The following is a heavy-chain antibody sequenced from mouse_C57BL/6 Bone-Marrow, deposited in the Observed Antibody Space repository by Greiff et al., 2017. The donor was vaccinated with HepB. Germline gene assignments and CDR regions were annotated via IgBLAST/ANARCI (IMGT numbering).Heavy chain of an antibody. D-gene: IGHD2-12*01. V-gene: IGHV1-15*01. CDR1: GYTFTDYE. CDR3: TRSGVLYRSFAY. CDR2: IDPETGGT. Sequence: VQLQQSGAELVRPGASVTLSCKASGYTFTDYEMHWVKQTPVHGLEWIGAIDPETGGTAYNQKFKGKAILTADKSSSTAYMGLRSLTSEDSAVYYCTRSGVLYRSFAYWGQVTLVTVAA. J-gene: IGHJ3*01.